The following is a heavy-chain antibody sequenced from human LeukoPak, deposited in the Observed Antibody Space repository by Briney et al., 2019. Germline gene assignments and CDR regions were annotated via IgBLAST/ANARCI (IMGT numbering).Heavy chain of an antibody. D-gene: IGHD5-18*01. CDR2: INHSGST. CDR3: ARGRSGYSYGYYFDY. Sequence: PSETLSLTCAVYGGSFSGYYWSWIRQPPGKGLEWIGEINHSGSTNYNPSLKSRVTISVDTSKNQFSLKLSSVTAADTAVYYCARGRSGYSYGYYFDYWGQGTLVTVSP. J-gene: IGHJ4*02. CDR1: GGSFSGYY. V-gene: IGHV4-34*01.